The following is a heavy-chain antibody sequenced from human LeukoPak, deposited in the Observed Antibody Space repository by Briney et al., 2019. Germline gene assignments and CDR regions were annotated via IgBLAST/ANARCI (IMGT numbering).Heavy chain of an antibody. V-gene: IGHV3-23*01. CDR3: AKWPEGAMDYFDY. Sequence: GGSLRLSCAASGFSFSSYAMTWARQAPVKGLEWVSAISGDGTRTYYADSVKGRFTISRDNSKNTLYLEMSSLRVEDTAIYYCAKWPEGAMDYFDYWGQGTLVTISS. D-gene: IGHD3-16*01. CDR1: GFSFSSYA. CDR2: ISGDGTRT. J-gene: IGHJ4*02.